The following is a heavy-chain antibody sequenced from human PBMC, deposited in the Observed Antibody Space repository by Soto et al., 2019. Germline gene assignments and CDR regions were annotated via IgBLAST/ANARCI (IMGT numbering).Heavy chain of an antibody. J-gene: IGHJ5*01. CDR2: IYHTGNT. CDR1: GGSISDDSY. D-gene: IGHD2-2*01. V-gene: IGHV4-30-4*01. CDR3: ARDEYQLLSSVSWFDS. Sequence: SETLSLTCTVSGGSISDDSYWSWIRQTPGNGLEWIGYIYHTGNTYYNPSLRSRVSISVDKSKSQFSLKLISVTAADTAVYFCARDEYQLLSSVSWFDSWGQGTLVTVSS.